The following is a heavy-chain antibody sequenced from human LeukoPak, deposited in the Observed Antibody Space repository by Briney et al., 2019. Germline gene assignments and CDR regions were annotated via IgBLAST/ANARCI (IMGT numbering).Heavy chain of an antibody. CDR3: ARDARGQVTVIAGQKYCYYGLGI. Sequence: PGGSLRLSCAASGFAFRVSTMNWVRQAPGKGLEWVSYIDGSGSTKYYADSVKGRFTISRDNAKNSLYLQMTSLRVEDTAIYYCARDARGQVTVIAGQKYCYYGLGIWGQGTTVTVSS. CDR1: GFAFRVST. CDR2: IDGSGSTK. V-gene: IGHV3-48*03. D-gene: IGHD4-11*01. J-gene: IGHJ6*02.